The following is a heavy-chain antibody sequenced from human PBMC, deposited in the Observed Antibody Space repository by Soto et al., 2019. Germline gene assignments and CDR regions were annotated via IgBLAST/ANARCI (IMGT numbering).Heavy chain of an antibody. CDR2: IIPIFGTA. Sequence: SVKVSCKASGGTFSSYAISWVRQAPGQGLEWMGGIIPIFGTANYAQKFQGRVTITADESTSTAYMELSSLRSEDTAVYYCARQDSSGYRRGDYWGQGTLVTVSS. V-gene: IGHV1-69*13. CDR3: ARQDSSGYRRGDY. J-gene: IGHJ4*02. D-gene: IGHD3-22*01. CDR1: GGTFSSYA.